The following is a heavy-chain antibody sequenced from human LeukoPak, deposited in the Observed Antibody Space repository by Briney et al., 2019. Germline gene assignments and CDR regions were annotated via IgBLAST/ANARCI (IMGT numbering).Heavy chain of an antibody. CDR1: GFTFSSYG. CDR2: ISYDGSNK. CDR3: AKELVGGSYYGPY. Sequence: GGSLRLSCAASGFTFSSYGIHWVRQAPGKGLEWVAVISYDGSNKYYADSVKGRFTISRDNSKNTLYLQMNSLRAEDTAVYYCAKELVGGSYYGPYWGQGTLVTVSS. D-gene: IGHD1-26*01. J-gene: IGHJ4*02. V-gene: IGHV3-30*18.